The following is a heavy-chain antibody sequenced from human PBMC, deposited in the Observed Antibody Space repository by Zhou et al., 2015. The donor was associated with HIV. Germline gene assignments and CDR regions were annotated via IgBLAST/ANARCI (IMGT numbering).Heavy chain of an antibody. J-gene: IGHJ4*02. Sequence: QVQLVQSGAEVTKPGASVKVSCKTSGYMFTAYYLHWVRQAPGQGLEWVGWINPDSGGTHYAQRFQGSVTMTRDTSSSAVYIELSGVTSDDTAVYYCARGMGSGSYYQIDYWGQGSLVTVTS. CDR2: INPDSGGT. D-gene: IGHD3-10*01. V-gene: IGHV1-2*02. CDR1: GYMFTAYY. CDR3: ARGMGSGSYYQIDY.